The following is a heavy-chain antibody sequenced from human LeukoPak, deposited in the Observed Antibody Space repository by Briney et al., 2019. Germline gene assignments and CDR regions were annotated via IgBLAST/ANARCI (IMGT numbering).Heavy chain of an antibody. CDR2: IYYSGST. CDR1: GRSISSGGYY. Sequence: SDTLSLTCTVSGRSISSGGYYWSGLRQHPGKGLEWIGYIYYSGSTYYNPSLKSRVTISVDTSKNQFSLKLSSVTAADTVVYYRTTAYDILTGSIYFQHWGQGTLVTVSS. J-gene: IGHJ1*01. CDR3: TTAYDILTGSIYFQH. D-gene: IGHD3-9*01. V-gene: IGHV4-31*03.